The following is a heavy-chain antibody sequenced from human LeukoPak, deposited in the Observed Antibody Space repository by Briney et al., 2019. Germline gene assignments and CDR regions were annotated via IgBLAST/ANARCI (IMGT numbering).Heavy chain of an antibody. D-gene: IGHD1/OR15-1a*01. CDR1: GFTFSSHW. CDR2: IDYEGGTT. V-gene: IGHV3-74*01. CDR3: ARNNWGIDY. J-gene: IGHJ4*01. Sequence: PGGSLRLSCVASGFTFSSHWMHWVRQVPGKGLVWVSRIDYEGGTTDYADSVEGRFTISRDNARNTLQLQMNSLIAEDTAIYYCARNNWGIDYWGLGTLVTVSS.